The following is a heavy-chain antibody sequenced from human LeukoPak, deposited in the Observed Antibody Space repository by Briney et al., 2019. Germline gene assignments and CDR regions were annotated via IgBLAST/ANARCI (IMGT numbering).Heavy chain of an antibody. J-gene: IGHJ4*01. CDR3: ARGPGSSGGAYVGDY. CDR2: IDGGGSST. V-gene: IGHV3-74*01. CDR1: GFTFSNHW. D-gene: IGHD3-22*01. Sequence: GGSLRLSCVASGFTFSNHWMHWVRQVPGKGLVWVSRIDGGGSSTSYADSVKGRFSISRDNGEDTLYLQMNSLRVEDTAVYYCARGPGSSGGAYVGDYWGHGTLVTVSS.